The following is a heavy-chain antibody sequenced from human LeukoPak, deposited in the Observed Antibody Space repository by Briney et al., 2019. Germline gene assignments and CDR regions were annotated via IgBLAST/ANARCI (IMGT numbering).Heavy chain of an antibody. V-gene: IGHV3-30-3*01. CDR3: ARVVIRKGFDY. CDR2: ISYDGSNK. CDR1: GFTFSSYA. J-gene: IGHJ4*02. D-gene: IGHD3-22*01. Sequence: GGSLRLSCAASGFTFSSYAMHWVRQAPGKGLEWVAVISYDGSNKYYADSVKGRFTISRDNSKNTLYLQMNSLRAEDTAVYYCARVVIRKGFDYWGQGTLVTVSS.